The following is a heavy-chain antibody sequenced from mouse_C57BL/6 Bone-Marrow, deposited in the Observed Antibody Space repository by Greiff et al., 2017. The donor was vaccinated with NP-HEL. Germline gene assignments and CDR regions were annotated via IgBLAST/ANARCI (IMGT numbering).Heavy chain of an antibody. Sequence: EVKLVESGGDLVKPGGSLKLSCAASGFTFSSYGMSWVRQTPDKRLEWVATISSGGSYTYYPDSVKGRFTISRDNAKNTLYLQMSSLMSEDTAKYYGARPRFYGSSPFAYWGQGTLVTVSA. CDR3: ARPRFYGSSPFAY. CDR2: ISSGGSYT. J-gene: IGHJ3*01. V-gene: IGHV5-6*01. CDR1: GFTFSSYG. D-gene: IGHD1-1*01.